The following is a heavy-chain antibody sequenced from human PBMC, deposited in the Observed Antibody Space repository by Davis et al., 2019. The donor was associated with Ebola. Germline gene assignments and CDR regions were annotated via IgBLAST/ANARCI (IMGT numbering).Heavy chain of an antibody. CDR2: INPHNGST. Sequence: ASVKVSCKASGYTFTNYGITWVRQAPGQGLEWMGWINPHNGSTNYAQNVQGRVTMTTDTSTSTAYMEVGSLKSDDTAVYYCARAQFPTTSDHWGQGTLVTVSS. CDR3: ARAQFPTTSDH. V-gene: IGHV1-18*04. CDR1: GYTFTNYG. D-gene: IGHD1-1*01. J-gene: IGHJ4*02.